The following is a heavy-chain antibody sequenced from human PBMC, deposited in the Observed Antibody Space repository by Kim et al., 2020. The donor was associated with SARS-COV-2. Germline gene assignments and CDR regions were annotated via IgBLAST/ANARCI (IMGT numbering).Heavy chain of an antibody. Sequence: SETLSLTCTVSGGSISSSSYYWGWIRQPPGKGLEWIGSIYYSGSTYYNPSLKSRVTISVDTSKNQFSLKLSSVTAADTAVYYCARQGRSVFGVVTPFDYWGQGTLVTVSS. D-gene: IGHD3-3*01. V-gene: IGHV4-39*01. J-gene: IGHJ4*02. CDR1: GGSISSSSYY. CDR2: IYYSGST. CDR3: ARQGRSVFGVVTPFDY.